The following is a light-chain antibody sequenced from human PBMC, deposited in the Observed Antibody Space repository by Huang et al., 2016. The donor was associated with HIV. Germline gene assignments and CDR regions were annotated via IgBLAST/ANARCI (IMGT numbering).Light chain of an antibody. Sequence: DIVLTQSPGTLSLSPGERTTLSCRASQSVSSGYLAWYQQKPGQAPRLLIYGASTRATGIPGRFSGSGSGTDFTLTISRLQPEDFAVYYCQQYGSSPGTFGQGTKVEVK. V-gene: IGKV3-20*01. CDR2: GAS. CDR3: QQYGSSPGT. J-gene: IGKJ1*01. CDR1: QSVSSGY.